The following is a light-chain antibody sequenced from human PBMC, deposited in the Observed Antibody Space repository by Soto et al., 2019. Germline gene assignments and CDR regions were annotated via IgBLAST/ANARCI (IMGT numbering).Light chain of an antibody. J-gene: IGKJ1*01. Sequence: EIVLPQSPGTLSLSPGERATLSCRASQSVGSSLSWYQQKPGQAPRLLFYGASNRATAIPDRFSGSGFGTDFTLTITRLEPEDFAVYYCQQYGDSPQTFGPGTKVEI. CDR1: QSVGSS. V-gene: IGKV3-20*01. CDR2: GAS. CDR3: QQYGDSPQT.